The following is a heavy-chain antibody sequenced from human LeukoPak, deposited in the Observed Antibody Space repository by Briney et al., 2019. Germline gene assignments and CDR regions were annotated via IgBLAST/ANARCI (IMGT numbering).Heavy chain of an antibody. CDR2: IYYSGTT. D-gene: IGHD6-13*01. CDR3: ARGVYIAAAQYGY. J-gene: IGHJ4*02. CDR1: GGSISSCY. V-gene: IGHV4-59*01. Sequence: PSETLSLTCTVSGGSISSCYWSWIRQPPGKGLEWIGYIYYSGTTNYNPSLKSRVTIAVDTSKNQFSLKLSSVTAADTAVYYCARGVYIAAAQYGYWGQGTLVTVSS.